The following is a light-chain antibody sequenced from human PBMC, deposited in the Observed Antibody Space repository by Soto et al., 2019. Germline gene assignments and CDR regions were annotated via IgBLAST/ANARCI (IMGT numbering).Light chain of an antibody. CDR1: QDISNY. V-gene: IGKV1-33*01. Sequence: DIQMTQSPSSLSASVGDRVTITCQASQDISNYLNWYQQKPGKAPKLLIYDASNLETGVPSRLTGSGSGTEFTFTISSLQPEAIATYYCQQYDNLPYTFGQRTKLEIK. CDR2: DAS. CDR3: QQYDNLPYT. J-gene: IGKJ2*01.